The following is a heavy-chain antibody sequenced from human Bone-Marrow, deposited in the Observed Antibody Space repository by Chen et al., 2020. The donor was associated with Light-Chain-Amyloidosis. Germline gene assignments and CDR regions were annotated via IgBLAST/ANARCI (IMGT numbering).Heavy chain of an antibody. CDR2: IRQFGTEK. V-gene: IGHV3-7*01. CDR3: ARSPTGASQAFDI. CDR1: GFTFSNYW. J-gene: IGHJ3*02. D-gene: IGHD4-17*01. Sequence: EVQLVESGGGLVQPGGSLRLSCVASGFTFSNYWMNWVRQAPGAGLEWVANIRQFGTEKNYVDSVEDRFTISIDNAKNSMYLQINSLRVDDTAVYYCARSPTGASQAFDIWGQGTTVIVS.